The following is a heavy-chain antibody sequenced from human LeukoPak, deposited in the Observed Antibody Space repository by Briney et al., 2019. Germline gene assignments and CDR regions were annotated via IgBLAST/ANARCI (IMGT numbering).Heavy chain of an antibody. CDR2: ISSNGIDT. D-gene: IGHD3-22*01. Sequence: PGGSLRLSCAVSGFTFSSNSMNWVRQAPGKGLEWVSSISSNGIDTYYADSVKGRFTISRDNAKNSLYLQMESLRTEETAVYYCAKDANYFESGCYLIPFDF. J-gene: IGHJ4*01. CDR1: GFTFSSNS. CDR3: AKDANYFESGCYLIPFDF. V-gene: IGHV3-21*01.